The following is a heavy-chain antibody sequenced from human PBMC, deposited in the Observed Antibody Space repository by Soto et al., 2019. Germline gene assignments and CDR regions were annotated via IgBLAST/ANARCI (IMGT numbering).Heavy chain of an antibody. CDR2: IWYDGSNK. J-gene: IGHJ4*02. Sequence: QVQLVESGGGVVQPGRSLRLSCAASGFTFSSYGMHWVRQDPGKGLEWVAVIWYDGSNKYYADSVKGRFTISRDNSKNTLYLQMNSLRAEDTAVYYCARDYNYFDYWGQGTLVTVSS. V-gene: IGHV3-33*01. D-gene: IGHD3-10*01. CDR3: ARDYNYFDY. CDR1: GFTFSSYG.